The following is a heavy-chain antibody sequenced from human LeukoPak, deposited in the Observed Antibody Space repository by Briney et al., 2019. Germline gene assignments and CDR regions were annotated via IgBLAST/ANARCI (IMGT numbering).Heavy chain of an antibody. CDR1: EFSVGSNY. CDR3: AKGSSSSWYSVEY. Sequence: GGSLRLSCAASEFSVGSNYMTWVRQAPGKGLEWVSLIYSGGSTYYADSVKGRFTLSRDNSKNTLYLQMNSLRAEDTAVYYCAKGSSSSWYSVEYWGQGTLVTVSS. V-gene: IGHV3-53*01. CDR2: IYSGGST. D-gene: IGHD6-13*01. J-gene: IGHJ4*01.